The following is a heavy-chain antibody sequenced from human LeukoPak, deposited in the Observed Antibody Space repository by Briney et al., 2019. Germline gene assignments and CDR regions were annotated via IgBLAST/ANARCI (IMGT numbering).Heavy chain of an antibody. Sequence: ASVKVSCKASVYTFTGYYMHWVRQAPGQGLEWMGWINPNSGGTNYAQKFQGRVTMTRDTSISTAYMELSRLRSDDTAVYYCARGILTYYDILTGGFWFDPWGQGTLVTVSS. CDR2: INPNSGGT. CDR1: VYTFTGYY. J-gene: IGHJ5*02. V-gene: IGHV1-2*02. D-gene: IGHD3-9*01. CDR3: ARGILTYYDILTGGFWFDP.